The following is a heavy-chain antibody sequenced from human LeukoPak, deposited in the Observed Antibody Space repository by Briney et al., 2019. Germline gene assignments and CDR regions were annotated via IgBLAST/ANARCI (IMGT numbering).Heavy chain of an antibody. D-gene: IGHD4-11*01. J-gene: IGHJ4*02. CDR1: GFTFSSYG. V-gene: IGHV4-39*01. CDR2: VYFSGNT. Sequence: GSLRLSCAASGFTFSSYGMHWVRQPPGKGLEWIGTVYFSGNTYYNPSLKSRVTISVDTSKNQFSLKLGSVTAADTAVYYCARHVEMTTVYFDHWGQGTLVTVSS. CDR3: ARHVEMTTVYFDH.